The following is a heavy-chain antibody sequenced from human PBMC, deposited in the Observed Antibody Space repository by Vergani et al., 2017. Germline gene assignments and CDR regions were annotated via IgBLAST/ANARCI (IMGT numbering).Heavy chain of an antibody. J-gene: IGHJ4*02. CDR2: ISGSGGST. CDR1: GFTFSSYA. D-gene: IGHD3-10*01. V-gene: IGHV3-23*01. Sequence: EVQLLESGGGLVQPGGSLRLSCAASGFTFSSYAMSWVRQAPGKGLEWVSAISGSGGSTYYADSVKGRFTISRDNSKNTLYLQMNSLRAEDTAVYYCATGYGSGSYNKAHYFDYWGQGTLVTVSS. CDR3: ATGYGSGSYNKAHYFDY.